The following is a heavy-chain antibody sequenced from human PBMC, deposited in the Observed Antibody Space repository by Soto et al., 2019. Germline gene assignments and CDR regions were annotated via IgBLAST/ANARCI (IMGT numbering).Heavy chain of an antibody. Sequence: ASVKVSCKASGGTFSSYAISWVRQAPGQGLEWMGGIIPIFGTANYAQKFQGRVTITADESTSTAYMELSSLRSEDTAVYYCARDPYSSSWTARITSYYYYGMDVWGQGTTVTVSS. CDR2: IIPIFGTA. J-gene: IGHJ6*02. CDR3: ARDPYSSSWTARITSYYYYGMDV. V-gene: IGHV1-69*13. D-gene: IGHD6-13*01. CDR1: GGTFSSYA.